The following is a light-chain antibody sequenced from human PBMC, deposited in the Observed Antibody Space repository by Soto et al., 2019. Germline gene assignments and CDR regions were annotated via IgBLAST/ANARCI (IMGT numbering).Light chain of an antibody. Sequence: EILLTQSPAPPFFSPGERTPPSRRASQSISNFLAWYQQKPGQAPRLLISDASNRATGIPDRFSGSGSGTDFTLTISRLEPEDFAVYYCQQYGSSPRTFGQGTKVDIK. CDR1: QSISNF. V-gene: IGKV3-20*01. J-gene: IGKJ1*01. CDR3: QQYGSSPRT. CDR2: DAS.